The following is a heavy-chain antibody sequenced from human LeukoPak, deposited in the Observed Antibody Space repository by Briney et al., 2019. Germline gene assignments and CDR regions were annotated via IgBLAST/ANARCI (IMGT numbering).Heavy chain of an antibody. V-gene: IGHV4-34*01. J-gene: IGHJ6*03. CDR3: ARGIAVAVDYYYYYMDV. CDR2: ISHGGIT. D-gene: IGHD6-19*01. CDR1: GGSFSGYY. Sequence: PSETLSLTCVVYGGSFSGYYWSCISQAPGKGLEWIGEISHGGITKYNPSLTSRVTISVDSSKKQLSLNLTSVTAADTAVYYCARGIAVAVDYYYYYMDVWGKGTTVTVSS.